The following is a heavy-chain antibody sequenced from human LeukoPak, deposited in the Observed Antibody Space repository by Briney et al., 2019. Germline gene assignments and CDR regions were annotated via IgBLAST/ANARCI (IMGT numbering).Heavy chain of an antibody. CDR2: IKQDGSEK. J-gene: IGHJ3*02. D-gene: IGHD5-12*01. Sequence: HAGGSLRLSCAASGFTFSSYWMSWVRQAPGKGLEWVANIKQDGSEKYYVDSVKGRFTISRDNAKNSLYLQMNSLRAEDTAVYYCARDLKRWLQSRPDAFDIWGQGTLVTVSS. V-gene: IGHV3-7*01. CDR3: ARDLKRWLQSRPDAFDI. CDR1: GFTFSSYW.